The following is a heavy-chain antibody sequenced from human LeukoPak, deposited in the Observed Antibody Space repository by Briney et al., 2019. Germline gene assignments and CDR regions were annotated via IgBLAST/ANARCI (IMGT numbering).Heavy chain of an antibody. J-gene: IGHJ5*02. Sequence: PGGSLRLSCAASGFTFSSYAMSWVRQAPGKGPEWVSSITASGGRTYYADSVQGRFTISRDNSKNTLYLQINSLRAEDTAVFYCARGSETGTTSRWFDPWGQGTLVTVSS. CDR3: ARGSETGTTSRWFDP. CDR1: GFTFSSYA. D-gene: IGHD1-1*01. CDR2: ITASGGRT. V-gene: IGHV3-23*01.